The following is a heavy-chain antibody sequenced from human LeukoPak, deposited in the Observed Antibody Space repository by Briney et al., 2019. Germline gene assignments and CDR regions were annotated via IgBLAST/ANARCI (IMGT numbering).Heavy chain of an antibody. CDR3: AKEGLRYFDY. CDR1: GFTFDDYA. D-gene: IGHD3-9*01. CDR2: ISWNSGSI. J-gene: IGHJ4*02. V-gene: IGHV3-9*01. Sequence: GGSLRLSCAASGFTFDDYAMHWVRQAPGKGLEWVSGISWNSGSIGYADSVKGRFTISRDNAKNSLYLQMNSLRAEDTALYYCAKEGLRYFDYWGQGTLVTVSS.